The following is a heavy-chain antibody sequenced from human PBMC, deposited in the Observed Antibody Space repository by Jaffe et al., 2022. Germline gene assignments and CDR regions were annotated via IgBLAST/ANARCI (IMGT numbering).Heavy chain of an antibody. J-gene: IGHJ3*02. CDR3: AREWPGQDAFDI. CDR2: INSDGSST. CDR1: GFTFSSYW. D-gene: IGHD5-12*01. Sequence: EVQLVESGGGLVQPGGSLRLSCAASGFTFSSYWMHWVRQAPGKGLVWVSRINSDGSSTSYADSVKGRFTISRDNAKNTLYLQMNSLRAEDTAVYYCAREWPGQDAFDIWGQGTMVTVSS. V-gene: IGHV3-74*01.